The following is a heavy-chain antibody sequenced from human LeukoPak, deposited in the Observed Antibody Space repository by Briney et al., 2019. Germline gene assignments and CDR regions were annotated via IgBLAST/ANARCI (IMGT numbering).Heavy chain of an antibody. Sequence: SETLSLTCTVSGGSISSSSYYWGWIRQPPGKGLEWIGSIYYSGTTYYNPSLKSRVTISVDTSKDQFSLKLSSVTVADTAVYYCARNRYYYGSGSYGLPNWLDPWGKGTLVTVSS. CDR1: GGSISSSSYY. J-gene: IGHJ5*02. CDR2: IYYSGTT. D-gene: IGHD3-10*01. CDR3: ARNRYYYGSGSYGLPNWLDP. V-gene: IGHV4-39*01.